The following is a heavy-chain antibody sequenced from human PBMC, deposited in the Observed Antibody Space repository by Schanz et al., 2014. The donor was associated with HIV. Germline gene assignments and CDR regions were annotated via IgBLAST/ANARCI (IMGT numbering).Heavy chain of an antibody. Sequence: QVQLVESGGGVVQPGRSLRLSCAASGFTFSTYGMHWVRQGPGKGLEWVAFISYDGSNKYYADSVKGRFTISRDNSKNTLFLQMNSLRGEDTAVYYCARVANWDYYGMDVWGRGTVVTVSS. CDR1: GFTFSTYG. CDR2: ISYDGSNK. J-gene: IGHJ6*02. CDR3: ARVANWDYYGMDV. D-gene: IGHD3-16*01. V-gene: IGHV3-30*03.